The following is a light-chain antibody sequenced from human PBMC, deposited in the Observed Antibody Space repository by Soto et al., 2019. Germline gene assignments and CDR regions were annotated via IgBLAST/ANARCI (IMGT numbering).Light chain of an antibody. V-gene: IGLV1-44*01. J-gene: IGLJ2*01. CDR3: AAWDDGLDALV. CDR2: SNS. Sequence: QSVLTQPPSASGTPGQTVIISCSGSSSNIGSNTVNWYQQLPGTAPKLLIFSNSQRPSGVPDRFSGSRSGTSASLPITGVXXEXEAHYYCAAWDDGLDALVFGGGTQLTVL. CDR1: SSNIGSNT.